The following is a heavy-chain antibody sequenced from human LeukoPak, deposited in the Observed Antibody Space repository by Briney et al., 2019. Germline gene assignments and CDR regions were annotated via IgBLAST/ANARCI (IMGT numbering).Heavy chain of an antibody. CDR2: IYYSGST. V-gene: IGHV4-39*07. Sequence: SETLSLTCTVSGGSTSSSGYYWGWIRQPPGTGLEWIGTIYYSGSTYYNPSLKSRVTISVDTSKNQFSLKLRSVTAADTAVYYCARIRDTSGWYPYYYYMDVWGKGTTVTVSS. CDR1: GGSTSSSGYY. D-gene: IGHD6-19*01. CDR3: ARIRDTSGWYPYYYYMDV. J-gene: IGHJ6*03.